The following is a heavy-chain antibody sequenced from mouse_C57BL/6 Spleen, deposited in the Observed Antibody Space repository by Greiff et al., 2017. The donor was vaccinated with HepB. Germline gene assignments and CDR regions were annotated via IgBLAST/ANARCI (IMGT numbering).Heavy chain of an antibody. J-gene: IGHJ4*01. D-gene: IGHD1-1*01. CDR3: ASPTTVVATGGAMDY. Sequence: VKLMESGPGLVQPSQSLSITCTVSGFSLTSYGVHWVRQSPGKGLEWLGVIWSGGSTDYNAAFISRLSISKDNSKSQVFFKMNSLQADDTAIYYCASPTTVVATGGAMDYWGQGTSVTVSS. CDR2: IWSGGST. V-gene: IGHV2-2*01. CDR1: GFSLTSYG.